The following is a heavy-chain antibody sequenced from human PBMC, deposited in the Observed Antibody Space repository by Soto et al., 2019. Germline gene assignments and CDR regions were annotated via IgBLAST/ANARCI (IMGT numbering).Heavy chain of an antibody. J-gene: IGHJ6*03. CDR1: GFSFNNAW. D-gene: IGHD3-3*01. Sequence: EVQLVESGGGLVKPGGSLRLSCAASGFSFNNAWMNWVRQAPGKGLEWVGRIKSKTDGGTTDYAAPVKGRFTISRDDSKNTLYLEMNSLKIEDTAVYYCITPYYDYWSGHHYMDVWGKGTTVTVSS. CDR2: IKSKTDGGTT. CDR3: ITPYYDYWSGHHYMDV. V-gene: IGHV3-15*01.